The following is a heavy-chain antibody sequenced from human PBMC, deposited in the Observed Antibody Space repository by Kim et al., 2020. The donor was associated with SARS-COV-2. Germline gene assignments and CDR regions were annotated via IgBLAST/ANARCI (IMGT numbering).Heavy chain of an antibody. CDR2: INPSGGST. CDR3: APLVATIPY. CDR1: GYTFTNYY. D-gene: IGHD5-12*01. V-gene: IGHV1-46*01. Sequence: ASVKVSCKASGYTFTNYYMHWVRQAPGQGLEWMGIINPSGGSTNYAQKFQGRVTMTRDTSTTTVYMELSSLRSEDTAVYYCAPLVATIPYWGQGTLVTVS. J-gene: IGHJ4*02.